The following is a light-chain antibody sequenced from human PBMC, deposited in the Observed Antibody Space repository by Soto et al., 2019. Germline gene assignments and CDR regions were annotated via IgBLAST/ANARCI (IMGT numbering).Light chain of an antibody. Sequence: DIQMTQSPSSLSASVGDRVTITCRASQSITSYLNWYQQKPGKAPKLLIYAASSLQSGVPSRFSGSGSGPDVALTISSLQPEDFATYYCQQTYSTSVAFGQGTKVEIK. CDR3: QQTYSTSVA. J-gene: IGKJ1*01. V-gene: IGKV1-39*01. CDR2: AAS. CDR1: QSITSY.